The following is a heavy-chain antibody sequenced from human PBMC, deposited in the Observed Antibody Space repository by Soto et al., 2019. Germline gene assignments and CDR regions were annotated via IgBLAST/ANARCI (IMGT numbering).Heavy chain of an antibody. J-gene: IGHJ6*02. CDR3: AKHLSDRYYYYYTMDV. V-gene: IGHV3-23*01. CDR2: FSGGGGST. Sequence: PGGSLRLSCAASGFTFSNYAMSWVRQAPGKGLEWVSGFSGGGGSTYYADSVKGRFTISRDNSKNTLYLQMNSLRAEDTAVYYCAKHLSDRYYYYYTMDVWGQGTTVTVSS. CDR1: GFTFSNYA. D-gene: IGHD2-21*01.